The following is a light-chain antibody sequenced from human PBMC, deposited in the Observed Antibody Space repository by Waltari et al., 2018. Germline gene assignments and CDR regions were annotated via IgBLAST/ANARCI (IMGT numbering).Light chain of an antibody. V-gene: IGLV3-21*04. Sequence: SYVVTQSPSVSVAPGETARITCGGDNIGSKSVHWYQQRPGKAPVLVISYDSDRPSGIPERFSGSNSGNTATLTISWVEADDEADYYCLVWHSTTDHHGVFGGGTKLTVL. CDR2: YDS. CDR3: LVWHSTTDHHGV. J-gene: IGLJ2*01. CDR1: NIGSKS.